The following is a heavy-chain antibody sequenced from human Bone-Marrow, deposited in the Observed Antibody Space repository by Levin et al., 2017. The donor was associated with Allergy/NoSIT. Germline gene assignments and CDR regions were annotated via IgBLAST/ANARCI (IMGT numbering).Heavy chain of an antibody. V-gene: IGHV5-51*01. CDR3: ARRAISSEYFDY. Sequence: ASVKVSCKGSGYSFSNYWIGWVRQMPGKGLEWMGTIYPGDSDTRYSPSFQGQVTISADKSTSTAYLQWSSLKASDTAMFYCARRAISSEYFDYWGRGTLVTVSS. D-gene: IGHD2-21*01. CDR2: IYPGDSDT. J-gene: IGHJ4*02. CDR1: GYSFSNYW.